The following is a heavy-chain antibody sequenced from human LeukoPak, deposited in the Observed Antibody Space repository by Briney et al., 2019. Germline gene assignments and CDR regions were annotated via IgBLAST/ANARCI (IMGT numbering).Heavy chain of an antibody. CDR3: ARAAAVSGAFRDNWFDP. CDR1: GFTFRRYD. Sequence: GRSLRLSCVASGFTFRRYDMHWVRQAPGKGLEWVAVIANDGRNEIYADSVKGRFTISRDNSKNTLYLQMNSLRAEDTAVYYCARAAAVSGAFRDNWFDPWGQGTLVTVSS. V-gene: IGHV3-30*04. D-gene: IGHD6-13*01. J-gene: IGHJ5*02. CDR2: IANDGRNE.